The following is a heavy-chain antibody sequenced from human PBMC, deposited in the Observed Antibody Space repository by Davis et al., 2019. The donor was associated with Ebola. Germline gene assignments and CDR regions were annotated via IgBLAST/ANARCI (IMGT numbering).Heavy chain of an antibody. CDR1: GDSISSSSSYY. V-gene: IGHV4-39*01. CDR2: IYYSGST. CDR3: ASGGYSGYDGYFDD. Sequence: MPSETLSLTCTVSGDSISSSSSYYWGWIRQSPGKGLEWIGSIYYSGSTHYNPSLKSRVTISVDTSKNQFSLRLSSVTAADTALYYCASGGYSGYDGYFDDWGQGTLVTVSS. J-gene: IGHJ4*02. D-gene: IGHD5-12*01.